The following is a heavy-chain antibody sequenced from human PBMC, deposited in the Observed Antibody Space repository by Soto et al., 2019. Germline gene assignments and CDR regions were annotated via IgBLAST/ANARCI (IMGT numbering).Heavy chain of an antibody. D-gene: IGHD6-13*01. CDR2: IYYRGST. V-gene: IGHV4-59*07. CDR1: GGSISGYY. J-gene: IGHJ6*02. CDR3: ARQQLLPFSYALDV. Sequence: QVQLQESGPGLVKPSDTLSLTCTVSGGSISGYYWSWIRQPPGKGLEYIGYIYYRGSTNYNPSLKSRVTMSVDTSRNQFSLKVNSVTAADTAVYYCARQQLLPFSYALDVWGQGTTVTVSS.